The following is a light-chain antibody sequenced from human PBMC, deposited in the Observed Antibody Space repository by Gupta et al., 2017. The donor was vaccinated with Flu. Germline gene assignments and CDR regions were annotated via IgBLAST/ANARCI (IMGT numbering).Light chain of an antibody. CDR2: EVN. CDR3: SSYAGSNNWV. Sequence: TSSDVDGYNYVSWYQQHPGEAPKPMIYEVNKRPSGVPDRFSGSKSGNTASLTVSGLQAEDEATYYCSSYAGSNNWVFGGGTTLTVL. V-gene: IGLV2-8*01. J-gene: IGLJ3*02. CDR1: SSDVDGYNY.